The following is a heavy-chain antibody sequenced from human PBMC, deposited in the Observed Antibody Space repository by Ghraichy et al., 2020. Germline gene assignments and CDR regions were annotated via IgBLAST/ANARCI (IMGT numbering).Heavy chain of an antibody. CDR2: IYYTGTT. CDR1: DGSISNGGYY. J-gene: IGHJ6*02. D-gene: IGHD3-3*01. V-gene: IGHV4-31*03. CDR3: ASITVSYYYHGLDV. Sequence: LRLSCIVSDGSISNGGYYWSWIRQLPGRGLEWIGYIYYTGTTYYNPSLESRLTISLDTSKNQFSLKMTSMTAADTAVYYCASITVSYYYHGLDVWGQGTAVTVSS.